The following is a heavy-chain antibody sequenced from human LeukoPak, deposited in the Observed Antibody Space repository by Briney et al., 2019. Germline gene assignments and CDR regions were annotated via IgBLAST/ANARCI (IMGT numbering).Heavy chain of an antibody. Sequence: PSETLSLTCTVSGGSISSSSYYWGWIRQPPGKGLEWIGSIYYSGSTYYNPSLKSRVTISVDTSKNQFSLKLSSVTAADTAVYYCARTSAAGTFFNYYYMDVWGKGTTVTVSS. CDR1: GGSISSSSYY. CDR3: ARTSAAGTFFNYYYMDV. D-gene: IGHD6-13*01. J-gene: IGHJ6*03. V-gene: IGHV4-39*07. CDR2: IYYSGST.